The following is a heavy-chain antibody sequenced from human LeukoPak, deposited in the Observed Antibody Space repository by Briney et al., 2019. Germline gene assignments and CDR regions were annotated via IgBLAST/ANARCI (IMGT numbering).Heavy chain of an antibody. CDR1: GFTFSSYA. J-gene: IGHJ4*02. CDR3: ARGGSSGYYNHFDY. CDR2: ISGSGGST. D-gene: IGHD3-22*01. Sequence: PGGSLRLSCAASGFTFSSYAMSWVRQAPGRGLEWVSTISGSGGSTYYADSVKGRFTISRDNSKNTLYLQMNSLGAEDTAVYYCARGGSSGYYNHFDYWGQGTLVTVSS. V-gene: IGHV3-23*01.